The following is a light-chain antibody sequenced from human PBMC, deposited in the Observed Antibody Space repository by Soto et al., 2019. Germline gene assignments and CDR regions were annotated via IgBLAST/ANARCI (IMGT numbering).Light chain of an antibody. CDR3: QQRSNWPPEVT. CDR2: DAS. CDR1: QSVSSS. Sequence: EIVLTQSPDTLSLSPGERATLSCRASQSVSSSLAWYQQKPGQAPRLLTYDASNRATGIPARFSGSGSGTDFTLTISSLEPEEFAVYYCQQRSNWPPEVTFGPGTKVDIK. V-gene: IGKV3-11*01. J-gene: IGKJ3*01.